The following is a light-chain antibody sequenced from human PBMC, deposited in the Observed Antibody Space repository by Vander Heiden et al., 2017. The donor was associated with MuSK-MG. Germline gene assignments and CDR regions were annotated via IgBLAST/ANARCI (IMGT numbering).Light chain of an antibody. CDR3: QVWDESSDHVV. CDR1: HIGSKS. Sequence: SYVLTQAPSASVAPGKTARITCGGNHIGSKSVHWYQQKPGQAPGLVIYYTSDRHSGMPERFSGSKSGNTATMTISRVEAGDEADYYCQVWDESSDHVVFGGGTKLTVL. V-gene: IGLV3-21*04. CDR2: YTS. J-gene: IGLJ2*01.